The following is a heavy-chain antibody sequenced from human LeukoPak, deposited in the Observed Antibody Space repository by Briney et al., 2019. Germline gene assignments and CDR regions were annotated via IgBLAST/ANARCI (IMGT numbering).Heavy chain of an antibody. CDR3: ARGGRVWGLLP. CDR1: GDSLGSTLYY. J-gene: IGHJ5*02. Sequence: SETLSLTCTVFGDSLGSTLYYWSWIRQSPGKGLEWIGYIYNSANTNYHPSLKSRVTISADTSKNQFSLKLSSVTAADTAVYYCARGGRVWGLLPWGQGTLVTVSS. CDR2: IYNSANT. D-gene: IGHD3-16*01. V-gene: IGHV4-61*01.